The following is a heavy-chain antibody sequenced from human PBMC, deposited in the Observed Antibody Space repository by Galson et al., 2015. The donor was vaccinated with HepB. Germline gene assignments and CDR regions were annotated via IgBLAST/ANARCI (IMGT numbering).Heavy chain of an antibody. D-gene: IGHD3-3*01. Sequence: SLRLSCAASGFTFSSCSMNWVRQAPGKGLEWVSSISSSSSYIYYADSVKGRFTISRDNAKSSLYLQMNSLRAEDTAVYYCARDQHDYDFWSGYSYYFDYWGQGTLVTVSS. CDR1: GFTFSSCS. CDR3: ARDQHDYDFWSGYSYYFDY. V-gene: IGHV3-21*01. CDR2: ISSSSSYI. J-gene: IGHJ4*02.